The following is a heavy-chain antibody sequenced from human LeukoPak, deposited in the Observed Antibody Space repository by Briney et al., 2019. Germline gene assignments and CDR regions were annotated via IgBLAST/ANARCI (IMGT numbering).Heavy chain of an antibody. CDR3: VRLAYCGGGSCYSGAGFDI. CDR2: ISSSSTTI. D-gene: IGHD2-15*01. J-gene: IGHJ3*02. Sequence: GGSLRLSCAPSGFTFSTYSMNWVRQAPGKGLEWVSYISSSSTTIHYAQPVKGRFAISRDNVRSSLYLQMNSLRAEDTAVYYCVRLAYCGGGSCYSGAGFDIWGQGTMVTVSS. V-gene: IGHV3-48*04. CDR1: GFTFSTYS.